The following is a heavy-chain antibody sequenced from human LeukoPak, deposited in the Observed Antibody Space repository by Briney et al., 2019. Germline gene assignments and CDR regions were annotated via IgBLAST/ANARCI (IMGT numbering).Heavy chain of an antibody. D-gene: IGHD6-19*01. Sequence: SETLSLTCAVYGGSFSGYYWGWIRQPPGKGLEWIGEINHSGSTNYNPSLKSRVTISVDTSKNQFSLKLSSVTAADTAVYYCARDSRAWGRIAVAGTLLYWGQGTLVTVSS. CDR1: GGSFSGYY. CDR3: ARDSRAWGRIAVAGTLLY. J-gene: IGHJ4*02. CDR2: INHSGST. V-gene: IGHV4-34*01.